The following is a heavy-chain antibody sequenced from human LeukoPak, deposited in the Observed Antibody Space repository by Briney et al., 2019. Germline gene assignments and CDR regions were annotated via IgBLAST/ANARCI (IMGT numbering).Heavy chain of an antibody. V-gene: IGHV4-59*01. J-gene: IGHJ6*03. Sequence: SETLSLTCTVSGGSISSYYWRWIRQPPGKGLEWIGYIYYSGSTNYNPSLKSRVTISVDTSKNQFSLKLSSVTAADTAVYYCARATLADSPGHYYNYMDVWGKGTTVTVSS. CDR3: ARATLADSPGHYYNYMDV. CDR2: IYYSGST. D-gene: IGHD5-18*01. CDR1: GGSISSYY.